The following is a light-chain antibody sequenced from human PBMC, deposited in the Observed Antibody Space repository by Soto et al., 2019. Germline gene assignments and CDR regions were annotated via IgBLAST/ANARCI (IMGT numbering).Light chain of an antibody. V-gene: IGKV1-5*01. J-gene: IGKJ1*01. CDR3: QQYETFSGT. CDR2: DAS. CDR1: QSISGW. Sequence: DIQMTQSPSALSASVGERATITCRASQSISGWLAWYQQKPGEAPKLLIHDASALPRGVPSRFSGSGSGTKFTLTIASLQPDDFATYYCQQYETFSGTFGPGTKVDIK.